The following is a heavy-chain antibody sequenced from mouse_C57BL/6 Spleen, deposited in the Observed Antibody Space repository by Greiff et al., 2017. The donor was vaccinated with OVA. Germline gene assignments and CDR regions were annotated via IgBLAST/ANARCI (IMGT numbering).Heavy chain of an antibody. CDR2: IYTSDSET. CDR1: GYTFTSYW. CDR3: ARKGLFYFDY. V-gene: IGHV1-61*01. J-gene: IGHJ2*01. D-gene: IGHD6-5*01. Sequence: QVQLQQPGAELVRPGSSVKLSCKASGYTFTSYWMDWVKQRPGQGLEWIGNIYTSDSETHYNQKFKDKAKLTVDKSSSTAYMQLSSLTSEDSAVYYCARKGLFYFDYWGQGTTLTVSS.